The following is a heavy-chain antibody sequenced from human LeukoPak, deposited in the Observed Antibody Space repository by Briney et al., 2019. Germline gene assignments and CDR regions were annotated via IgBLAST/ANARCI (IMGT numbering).Heavy chain of an antibody. CDR1: GFTFSSYG. J-gene: IGHJ6*03. V-gene: IGHV3-30*02. CDR3: AKPSDDILSGYLYYYYMDV. Sequence: GRSLRLSCAASGFTFSSYGMHWVRQAPGKGLEWVAFTRYDGSNIQYADSVKGRFTISRDNPKNTLFLQMSSLRREDTAVYYCAKPSDDILSGYLYYYYMDVWGKGTTVTVSS. D-gene: IGHD3-9*01. CDR2: TRYDGSNI.